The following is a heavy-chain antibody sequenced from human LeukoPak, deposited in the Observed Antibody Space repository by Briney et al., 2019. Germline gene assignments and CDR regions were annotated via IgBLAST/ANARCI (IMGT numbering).Heavy chain of an antibody. J-gene: IGHJ4*02. D-gene: IGHD3-10*01. CDR1: GGSISSSSYY. Sequence: PSETLSLTCTVSGGSISSSSYYWGWIRQPPGKGLEWIGGIYYSGSTYYNPSLKSRVTISVDTSKNQFSLKLSPVTAADTAVYYCATPFAMVSDYWGQGTLVTVSS. CDR3: ATPFAMVSDY. V-gene: IGHV4-39*01. CDR2: IYYSGST.